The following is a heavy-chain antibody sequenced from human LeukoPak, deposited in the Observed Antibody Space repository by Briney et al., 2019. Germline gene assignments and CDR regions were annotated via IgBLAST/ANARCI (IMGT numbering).Heavy chain of an antibody. CDR3: ARQTSSSYTFFDY. J-gene: IGHJ4*02. CDR2: TYYRSKWYN. CDR1: GDSVSSNSAG. D-gene: IGHD2-2*02. Sequence: SQTLSLTCAVPGDSVSSNSAGWNWIRQSPSRGLEWLGRTYYRSKWYNDHAESVNSRITISPDTSKNQFSLQLNSVTPEDTAVYYCARQTSSSYTFFDYWGQGTLVTVSS. V-gene: IGHV6-1*01.